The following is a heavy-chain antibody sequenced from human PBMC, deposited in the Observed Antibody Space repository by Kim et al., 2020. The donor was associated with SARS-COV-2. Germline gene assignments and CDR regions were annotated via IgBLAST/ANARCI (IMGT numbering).Heavy chain of an antibody. Sequence: QKFQGRVTITADKSTSTAYMELSSLRSEDTAVYYCARETTYDYVWGSLGYWGQGTLVTVSS. J-gene: IGHJ4*02. D-gene: IGHD3-16*01. CDR3: ARETTYDYVWGSLGY. V-gene: IGHV1-69*04.